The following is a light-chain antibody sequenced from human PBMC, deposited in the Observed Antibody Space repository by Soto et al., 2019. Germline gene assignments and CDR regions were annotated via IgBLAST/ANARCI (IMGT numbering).Light chain of an antibody. CDR3: QQYGSSPQT. V-gene: IGKV3-20*01. CDR1: QSVSSSY. Sequence: EIVLTQSPGTLCLSQGERATLSXRASQSVSSSYLAWYQQKPGQAPRLLIYGASSRATGIPDRFSGSGSGTDFTLTISRLEPEDFAVYYCQQYGSSPQTFGQGTKVDI. J-gene: IGKJ1*01. CDR2: GAS.